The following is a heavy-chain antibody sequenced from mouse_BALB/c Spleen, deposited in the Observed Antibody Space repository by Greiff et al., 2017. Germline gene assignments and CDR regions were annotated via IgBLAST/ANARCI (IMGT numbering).Heavy chain of an antibody. CDR1: GFTFTDYY. V-gene: IGHV7-3*02. CDR3: ARGGLPYYFDY. J-gene: IGHJ2*01. D-gene: IGHD2-2*01. Sequence: EVMLVESGGGLVQPGGSLRLSCATSGFTFTDYYMSWVRQPPGKALEWLGFIRNKANGYTTEYSASVKGRFTISRDNSQSILYLQMNTLRAEDSATYYCARGGLPYYFDYWGQGTTLTVSS. CDR2: IRNKANGYTT.